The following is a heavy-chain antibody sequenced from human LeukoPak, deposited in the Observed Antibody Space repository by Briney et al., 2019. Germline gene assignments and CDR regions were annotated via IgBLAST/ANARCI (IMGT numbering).Heavy chain of an antibody. CDR3: AKDRTAYNWNYAHFDY. Sequence: HPGGSLRLSCAASGFTVSSNYMAWVRQAPGKGLEWVAVISYDGSNKYYADSVKGRFTISRDNSKNTLYLQMNSLRAEDTAVYYCAKDRTAYNWNYAHFDYWGQGTLVTVSS. CDR1: GFTVSSNY. D-gene: IGHD1-7*01. J-gene: IGHJ4*02. V-gene: IGHV3-30*18. CDR2: ISYDGSNK.